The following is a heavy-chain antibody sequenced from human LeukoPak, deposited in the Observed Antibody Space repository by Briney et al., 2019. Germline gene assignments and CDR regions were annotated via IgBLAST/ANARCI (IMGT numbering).Heavy chain of an antibody. CDR1: GFTFSSYA. J-gene: IGHJ4*02. Sequence: PGGSLRLSCAASGFTFSSYAMHWVRQAPGKGLEWVALISYDGNNKYYADSVKGRFTFSRDSSKNTLYLQMNSLRAEDTAVYYCARDFVSDYLSSVLDYWGQGTLVTVSS. CDR3: ARDFVSDYLSSVLDY. V-gene: IGHV3-30-3*01. CDR2: ISYDGNNK. D-gene: IGHD2/OR15-2a*01.